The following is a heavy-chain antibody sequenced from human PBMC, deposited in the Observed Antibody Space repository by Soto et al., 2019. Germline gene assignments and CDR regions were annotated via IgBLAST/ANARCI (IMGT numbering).Heavy chain of an antibody. V-gene: IGHV4-34*01. Sequence: PSETLSLTCAVYGGSFSGYYWSWIRQPPGKGLEWIGEINHSGSTNYNPSLKSRVTISVDTSKNQFSLKLSSVTAADTAVYYCARGRIHMITFGGVIVTSNFDYWGQGTLVTVSS. CDR2: INHSGST. CDR1: GGSFSGYY. J-gene: IGHJ4*02. CDR3: ARGRIHMITFGGVIVTSNFDY. D-gene: IGHD3-16*02.